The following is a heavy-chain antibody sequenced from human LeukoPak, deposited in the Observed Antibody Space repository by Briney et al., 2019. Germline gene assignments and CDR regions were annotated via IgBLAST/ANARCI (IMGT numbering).Heavy chain of an antibody. CDR3: AREGYDILTGDLDY. Sequence: GGSLRLSCAASGFIFSSYGMHWVRQAPGKGLEWVAFTRFDGSSKYYADSVKGRFTISRDNSKNTLYLQMNSLRPEDTAVYYCAREGYDILTGDLDYWGQGTLVTVSS. CDR1: GFIFSSYG. V-gene: IGHV3-30*02. D-gene: IGHD3-9*01. CDR2: TRFDGSSK. J-gene: IGHJ4*02.